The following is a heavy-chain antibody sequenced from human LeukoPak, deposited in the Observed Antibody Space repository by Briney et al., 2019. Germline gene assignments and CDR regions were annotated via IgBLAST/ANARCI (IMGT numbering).Heavy chain of an antibody. CDR1: GYTFTSYG. CDR2: ISAYNGNT. J-gene: IGHJ6*04. D-gene: IGHD2-2*01. V-gene: IGHV1-18*04. Sequence: GSSVKVSCKASGYTFTSYGISWVRQAPGQGLEWMGWISAYNGNTNYAQKLQGRVTMTTYTSTSTAYMELRSLRSDDTAVYYCARASRYCSSTSCYGGPYYYYGMDVWGKGTTVTVSS. CDR3: ARASRYCSSTSCYGGPYYYYGMDV.